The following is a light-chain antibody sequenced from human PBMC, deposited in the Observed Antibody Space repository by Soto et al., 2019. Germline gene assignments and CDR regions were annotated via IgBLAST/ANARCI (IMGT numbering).Light chain of an antibody. J-gene: IGKJ1*01. V-gene: IGKV1-5*03. Sequence: DIQMTQSPSTLSASVGDRVTITCRASQSISSGLAWCQQKPGKAPKILIYKASSLESGVLSMFSGSGSGTQFTLTISSLQPDDFATYYCQQYNSLWTFGQGTKVEIK. CDR3: QQYNSLWT. CDR2: KAS. CDR1: QSISSG.